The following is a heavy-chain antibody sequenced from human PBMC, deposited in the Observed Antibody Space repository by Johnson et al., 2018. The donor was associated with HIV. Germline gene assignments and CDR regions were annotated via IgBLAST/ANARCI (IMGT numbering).Heavy chain of an antibody. V-gene: IGHV3-30*04. D-gene: IGHD2-2*01. CDR3: ARDTDIGVVPARGDAFDI. CDR2: ISYDGSNK. J-gene: IGHJ3*02. CDR1: VFTFSSYA. Sequence: QMLLVESGGGVVQPGRSLRLSCAASVFTFSSYAMHWVRQAPGKGLEWVAVISYDGSNKYYADSVKGRFTISRDNSKNTLYLQMNSLRAEDTAVYYCARDTDIGVVPARGDAFDIWGQGTMVTVSS.